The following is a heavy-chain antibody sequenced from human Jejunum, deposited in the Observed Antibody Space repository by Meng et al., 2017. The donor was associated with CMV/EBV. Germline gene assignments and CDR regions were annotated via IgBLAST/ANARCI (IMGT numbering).Heavy chain of an antibody. CDR1: SISSSSYY. V-gene: IGHV4-39*01. CDR2: MYYSGST. J-gene: IGHJ3*02. Sequence: SISSSSYYYGWIRQPPGKGLEWIGSMYYSGSTYYNPSLKSRVTISVDTSKSQFSLELSSVTAADTAVYYCARYGATTVTTKRAFDIWGQGTMVTVSS. D-gene: IGHD4-17*01. CDR3: ARYGATTVTTKRAFDI.